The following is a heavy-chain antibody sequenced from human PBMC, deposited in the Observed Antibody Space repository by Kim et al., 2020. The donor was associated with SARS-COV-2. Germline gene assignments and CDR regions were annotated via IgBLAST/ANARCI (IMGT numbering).Heavy chain of an antibody. V-gene: IGHV1-2*06. CDR1: GYTFTGYY. CDR3: ARDVYSWSYEDNDY. D-gene: IGHD1-26*01. CDR2: LNPNSGGT. J-gene: IGHJ4*02. Sequence: ASVKVSCKASGYTFTGYYIHWVRQAPVQGLEWMGRLNPNSGGTNYAQKYQGRVTMTRDTSISTAYMELSRLRSDDTAVYYCARDVYSWSYEDNDYWGKGTLVTVSS.